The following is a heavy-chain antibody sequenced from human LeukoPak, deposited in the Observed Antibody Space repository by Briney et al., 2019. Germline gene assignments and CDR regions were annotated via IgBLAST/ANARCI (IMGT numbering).Heavy chain of an antibody. CDR1: GITFISYA. CDR2: ISGSGGST. D-gene: IGHD1-26*01. CDR3: AKDRSAARVGATPTYYFDY. Sequence: GGSLRLSCAASGITFISYAVNWVRQAPGGGLEWVSGISGSGGSTYYADSVKGRFTISRDNSKNTLYLQMNSLRAEDTAVYYCAKDRSAARVGATPTYYFDYWGQGTLVTVSS. J-gene: IGHJ4*02. V-gene: IGHV3-23*01.